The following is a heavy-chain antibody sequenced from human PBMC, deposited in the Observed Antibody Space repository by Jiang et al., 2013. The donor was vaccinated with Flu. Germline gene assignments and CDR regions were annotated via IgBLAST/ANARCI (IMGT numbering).Heavy chain of an antibody. J-gene: IGHJ5*02. V-gene: IGHV4-39*01. CDR2: IYYSGST. Sequence: SISSSSYYWGWIRQPPGKGLEWIGSIYYSGSTYYNPSLKSRVTISVDTSKNQFSLKLSSVTAADTAVYYCARHSSSWYAAWFDPWGQGTLVTVSS. CDR1: SISSSSYY. D-gene: IGHD6-13*01. CDR3: ARHSSSWYAAWFDP.